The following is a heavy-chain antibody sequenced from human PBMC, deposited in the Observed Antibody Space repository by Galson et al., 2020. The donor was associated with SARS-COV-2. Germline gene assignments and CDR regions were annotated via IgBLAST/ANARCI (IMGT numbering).Heavy chain of an antibody. CDR2: FYFSGGT. V-gene: IGHV4-39*01. D-gene: IGHD5-18*01. CDR3: ATRAWIQLWLDDY. Sequence: SETLSLTCTVSGGSISGSHYYWGWFRQPPGKGLEWIGTFYFSGGTYYNPSLKSRVTISVDTSKNQFSLNLNSVTAADTAVYHCATRAWIQLWLDDYWGQGTLVTVSS. J-gene: IGHJ4*02. CDR1: GGSISGSHYY.